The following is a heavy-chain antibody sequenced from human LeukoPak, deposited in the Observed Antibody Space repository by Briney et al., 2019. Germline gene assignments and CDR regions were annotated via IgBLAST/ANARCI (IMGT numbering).Heavy chain of an antibody. CDR2: INHSGST. J-gene: IGHJ4*02. Sequence: SETLSLTCAVYGGSFRGYYWSWIRQPPGKGLEWIGEINHSGSTNYDPSLKSRVTISVDTSKNQFSLKLSSVTAADTAVYSCARGRYGDYERYFDYWGQGTLVTVSS. D-gene: IGHD4-17*01. CDR1: GGSFRGYY. CDR3: ARGRYGDYERYFDY. V-gene: IGHV4-34*01.